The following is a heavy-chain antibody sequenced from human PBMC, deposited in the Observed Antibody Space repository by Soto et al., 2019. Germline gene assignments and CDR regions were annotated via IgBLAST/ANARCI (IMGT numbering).Heavy chain of an antibody. CDR1: GFTFSSYS. J-gene: IGHJ5*02. D-gene: IGHD1-26*01. CDR3: ARDRVVGANNWFDP. V-gene: IGHV3-48*02. Sequence: LRLSCAASGFTFSSYSMNWVRQAPGKGLEWVSYISSSSSTIYYADSVKGRFTISRDNAKNSLYLQMNSLRDEDTAVYYCARDRVVGANNWFDPWGQGTLVTVSS. CDR2: ISSSSSTI.